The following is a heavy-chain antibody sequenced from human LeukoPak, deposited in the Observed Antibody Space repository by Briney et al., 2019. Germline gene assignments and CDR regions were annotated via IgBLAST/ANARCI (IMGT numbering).Heavy chain of an antibody. Sequence: ASVKVSCKASGYTFTGYYLHWVRQAPGQGLEWMGWISAYNGNTNYAQKLQGRVTMTTDTSTSTAYMELRSLRSDDTAVYYCARDTYGSGSYYVYYFDYWGQGTLVTVSS. CDR3: ARDTYGSGSYYVYYFDY. CDR2: ISAYNGNT. D-gene: IGHD3-10*01. J-gene: IGHJ4*02. V-gene: IGHV1-18*04. CDR1: GYTFTGYY.